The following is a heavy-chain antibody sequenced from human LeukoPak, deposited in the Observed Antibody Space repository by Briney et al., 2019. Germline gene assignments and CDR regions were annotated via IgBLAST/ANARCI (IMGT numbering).Heavy chain of an antibody. Sequence: PGGSLRLSCAASGFTFSNYEMNWVRQAPGKGLEWVSYISSSGSTIYYADSVKGRFTISRDNAKNSLYLQMNSLRAEDTAVYYCASGPNTYYDILTGYYFYYWGQGTLVTVSS. CDR2: ISSSGSTI. J-gene: IGHJ4*02. CDR3: ASGPNTYYDILTGYYFYY. V-gene: IGHV3-48*03. D-gene: IGHD3-9*01. CDR1: GFTFSNYE.